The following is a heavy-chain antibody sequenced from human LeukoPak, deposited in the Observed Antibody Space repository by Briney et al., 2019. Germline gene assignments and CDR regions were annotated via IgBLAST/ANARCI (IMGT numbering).Heavy chain of an antibody. D-gene: IGHD6-13*01. CDR1: GGSISSYY. CDR2: ISYSGST. V-gene: IGHV4-59*01. CDR3: ARLYSSSLGRVFDY. J-gene: IGHJ4*02. Sequence: PSETLSLTCTVSGGSISSYYWSWIRQPPGKGLEWIGYISYSGSTNYNPSLKSRVTISVDTSKNQFSLELSSVTAADTAIYYCARLYSSSLGRVFDYWGQGTLVTVSS.